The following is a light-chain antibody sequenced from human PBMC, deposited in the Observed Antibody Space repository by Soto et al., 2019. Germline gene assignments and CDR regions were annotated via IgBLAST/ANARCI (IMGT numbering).Light chain of an antibody. Sequence: ETVMTQSPATLSVSPGEGATLSCRASQSVSSNLAWYQQRPGQTPRLLVYGASIRATGMSARFSGSGSGTEFSLTISSLQSEDFGFYFCQQYNEWSHTFGGGTKVEFK. CDR1: QSVSSN. CDR3: QQYNEWSHT. CDR2: GAS. J-gene: IGKJ4*01. V-gene: IGKV3-15*01.